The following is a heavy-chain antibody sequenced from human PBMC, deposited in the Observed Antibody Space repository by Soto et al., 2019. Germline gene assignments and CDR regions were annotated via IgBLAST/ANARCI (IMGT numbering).Heavy chain of an antibody. CDR2: IYWNDDK. J-gene: IGHJ4*02. CDR1: GFSITSSGVT. V-gene: IGHV2-5*01. D-gene: IGHD5-18*01. Sequence: QITLKESGPPLVKPTQTLTLPCTFSGFSITSSGVTVGWIREPPGKALEWLALIYWNDDKRDSPSPKSRLTITKDTSKNQVVLTMPNMGPVDTATYFWARSGYVYGLGAFDSWGQGTLVTVSS. CDR3: ARSGYVYGLGAFDS.